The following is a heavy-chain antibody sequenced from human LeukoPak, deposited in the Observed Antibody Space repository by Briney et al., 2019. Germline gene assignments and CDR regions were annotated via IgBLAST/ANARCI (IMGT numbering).Heavy chain of an antibody. Sequence: GGSLRLSCAASGFTFTNYAMSWVRQAPGKGPEWVSAISGSGASTYYADSVKGRFTISRDNSKNTLYLQMNSLRVEDTALYYCAKDGRGGYSYGSYFDSWGQGILVTVSS. V-gene: IGHV3-23*01. CDR1: GFTFTNYA. CDR2: ISGSGAST. J-gene: IGHJ4*02. D-gene: IGHD5-18*01. CDR3: AKDGRGGYSYGSYFDS.